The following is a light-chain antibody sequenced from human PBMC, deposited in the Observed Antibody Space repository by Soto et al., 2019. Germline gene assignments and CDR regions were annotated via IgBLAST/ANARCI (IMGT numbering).Light chain of an antibody. CDR1: QSVSSN. CDR3: QQTVAQT. CDR2: VAS. Sequence: EIVMTQSPATLSVSPGERATLSCRASQSVSSNLVWYQQKPGQAPRLLSYVASTRATGIPARFSGSGSGTEFTLTISRLEPEAFAVYYCQQTVAQTFGQGTKVDIK. J-gene: IGKJ1*01. V-gene: IGKV3-15*01.